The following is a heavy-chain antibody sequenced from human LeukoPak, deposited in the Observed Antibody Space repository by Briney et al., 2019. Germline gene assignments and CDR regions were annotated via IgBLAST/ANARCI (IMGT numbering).Heavy chain of an antibody. Sequence: GGSLRLSCAASGFTFSSYWMHWVRQAPGKGLVWVSRVNSDESSTSYADSVKGRFTISRDNPKNTLYLQMNSLRAEDTAVYYCARDPRYSGYDYFDYWGQGTLVTVSS. CDR1: GFTFSSYW. V-gene: IGHV3-74*01. D-gene: IGHD5-12*01. CDR3: ARDPRYSGYDYFDY. CDR2: VNSDESST. J-gene: IGHJ4*02.